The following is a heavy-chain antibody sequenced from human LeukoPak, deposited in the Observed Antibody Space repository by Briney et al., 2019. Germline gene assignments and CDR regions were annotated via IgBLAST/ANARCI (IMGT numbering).Heavy chain of an antibody. J-gene: IGHJ6*02. CDR2: IYYSGST. CDR1: GGSISSYY. Sequence: SETLSLTCTVSGGSISSYYWSWIRQPPGKRLEWIGHIYYSGSTNYNPSLKSRVTISVDTSKNQFSLKLTSVTAADTAVYYCARGPKFGESYYYGMDVWGQGTTVTVSS. V-gene: IGHV4-59*01. D-gene: IGHD3-10*02. CDR3: ARGPKFGESYYYGMDV.